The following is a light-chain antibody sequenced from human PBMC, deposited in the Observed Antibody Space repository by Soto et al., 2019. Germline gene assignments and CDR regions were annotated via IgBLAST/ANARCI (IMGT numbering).Light chain of an antibody. CDR1: SSDVGGYNY. CDR3: CSYAGSYTWV. J-gene: IGLJ2*01. V-gene: IGLV2-11*01. CDR2: DVS. Sequence: QSALTQPRSVSGSPGQSVTISCTGTSSDVGGYNYVSWYQHHPGKAPKLMIYDVSQRPSGVPDRFSGSKSGNTASLTISGLQSDDETDYYCCSYAGSYTWVFGGGTKRTV.